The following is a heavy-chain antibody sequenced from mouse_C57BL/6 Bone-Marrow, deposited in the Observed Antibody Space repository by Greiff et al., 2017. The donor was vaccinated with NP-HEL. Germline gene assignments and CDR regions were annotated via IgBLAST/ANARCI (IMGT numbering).Heavy chain of an antibody. J-gene: IGHJ3*01. CDR2: IDPSDSYT. D-gene: IGHD2-10*02. Sequence: VQLQQPGAELVRPGTSVKLSCKASGYTFTSYWMHWVKQRPGQGLEWIGVIDPSDSYTNYNQKFKGKATLTVDTSSSTAYMQLSSLTSEDSSVYYCARSSIAWFAYGGQGTLVTVSA. CDR3: ARSSIAWFAY. V-gene: IGHV1-59*01. CDR1: GYTFTSYW.